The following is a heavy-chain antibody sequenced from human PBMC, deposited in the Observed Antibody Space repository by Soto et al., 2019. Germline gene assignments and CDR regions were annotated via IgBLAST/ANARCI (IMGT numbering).Heavy chain of an antibody. D-gene: IGHD3-10*01. CDR1: GGSIRSYC. CDR2: ICNSGTT. Sequence: SETLSLTCTVSGGSIRSYCWTWIRQPPGEGLEWIGCICNSGTTNYNPSLKSRVAISIDTHKNQFSLQLSSVTAADTAVYYCARRVCERVGEKCYYMDVWGKGTTVTVSS. V-gene: IGHV4-59*08. CDR3: ARRVCERVGEKCYYMDV. J-gene: IGHJ6*03.